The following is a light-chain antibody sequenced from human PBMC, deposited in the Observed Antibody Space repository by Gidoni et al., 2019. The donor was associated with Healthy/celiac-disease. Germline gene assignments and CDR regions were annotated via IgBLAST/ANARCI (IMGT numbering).Light chain of an antibody. CDR3: HQTLGT. CDR1: QSISSY. V-gene: IGKV1-39*01. J-gene: IGKJ3*01. CDR2: AAS. Sequence: DIQMTQSPSSLSASVGDRVTITCRASQSISSYLNWYQQKPGKAPKLLIYAASSLQSRVPSRFSGSGSGTDFTLPISSLQPEDFATYYCHQTLGTFGPGTKVDIK.